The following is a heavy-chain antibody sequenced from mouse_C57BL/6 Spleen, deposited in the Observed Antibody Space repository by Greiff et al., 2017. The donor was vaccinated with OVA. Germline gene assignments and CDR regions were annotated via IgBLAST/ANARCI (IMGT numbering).Heavy chain of an antibody. CDR2: INYDGSST. CDR3: ARATVVAPFDY. V-gene: IGHV5-16*01. CDR1: GFTFSDYY. J-gene: IGHJ2*01. D-gene: IGHD1-1*01. Sequence: EVKLVESEGGLVQPGSSMKLSCTASGFTFSDYYMAWVRQVPEKGLEWVANINYDGSSTYYLDSLKSRFIISRDNATNILYLQMSSLKSEDTATYYCARATVVAPFDYWGQGTTLTVSS.